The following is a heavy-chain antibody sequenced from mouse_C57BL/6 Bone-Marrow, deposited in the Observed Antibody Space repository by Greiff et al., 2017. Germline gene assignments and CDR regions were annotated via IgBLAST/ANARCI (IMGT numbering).Heavy chain of an antibody. CDR1: GYSIPSGYY. J-gene: IGHJ3*01. CDR2: ISYDGSN. V-gene: IGHV3-6*01. Sequence: EVQLQQSGPGLVKPSQSLSLTCSVTGYSIPSGYYWNWIRQFPGNKLEWMGYISYDGSNNYNPSLKNRISITRDTSKNQFFLKLNSVTTEDTATYYCARDQHYGSSYEAWFAYWGQGTLVTVSA. CDR3: ARDQHYGSSYEAWFAY. D-gene: IGHD1-1*01.